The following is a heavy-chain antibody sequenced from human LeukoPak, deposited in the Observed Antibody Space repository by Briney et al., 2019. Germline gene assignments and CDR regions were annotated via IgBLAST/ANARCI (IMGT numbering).Heavy chain of an antibody. V-gene: IGHV3-30-3*01. J-gene: IGHJ5*02. D-gene: IGHD3-10*01. Sequence: HPGGSLRLSCAASGFTCSSYAMHWVRQAPGKGLEWVAVISYDGSNKYYADSVKGRFTISRDNSKNTLYLQMNSLRADDSAVYYCAKDALGGSNWFDPWAREPWSPSPQ. CDR1: GFTCSSYA. CDR2: ISYDGSNK. CDR3: AKDALGGSNWFDP.